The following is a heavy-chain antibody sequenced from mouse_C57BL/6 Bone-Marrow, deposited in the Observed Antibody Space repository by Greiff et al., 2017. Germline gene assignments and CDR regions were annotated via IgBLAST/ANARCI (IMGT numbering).Heavy chain of an antibody. CDR3: ERDGNVFYDARDY. V-gene: IGHV1-69*01. CDR1: GYTFTSYW. J-gene: IGHJ4*01. CDR2: IAPSDSSP. D-gene: IGHD1-1*01. Sequence: QFQLQQPGAELVMPGSSVKLSCKASGYTFTSYWMHWVQQRPIQGLEWIGEIAPSDSSPNYNQKFTCKSTLPVDKSSSTAYMPLSSLTSEDSAVYYGERDGNVFYDARDYWGQGTSVTVSS.